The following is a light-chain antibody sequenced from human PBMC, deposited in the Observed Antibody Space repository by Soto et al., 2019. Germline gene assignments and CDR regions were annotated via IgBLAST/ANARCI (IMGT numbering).Light chain of an antibody. CDR1: QSVLYSSTNKNY. J-gene: IGKJ2*01. V-gene: IGKV4-1*01. Sequence: DIVMTQSPDSLAVSLGERATINCKSSQSVLYSSTNKNYLAWYQQKPGQPPNLLIYWASTRESGVPDRFSGSGSGTDFTLTISSLQAEDVAVYSCQQYYSTPYTFGQGTKLEIK. CDR3: QQYYSTPYT. CDR2: WAS.